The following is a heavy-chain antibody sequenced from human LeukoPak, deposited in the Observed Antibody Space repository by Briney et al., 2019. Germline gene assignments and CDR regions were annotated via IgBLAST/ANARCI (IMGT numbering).Heavy chain of an antibody. CDR2: INHSGST. J-gene: IGHJ4*02. Sequence: PSETLSLTCSVSGDSITGTRVHWSWIRQPPGKGLKWIGEINHSGSTNYNPSLKSRVTISVDTSKNQFSLRLSSVTAADTAVYYCERGIGAFDYWGQGTLVTVSS. CDR3: ERGIGAFDY. V-gene: IGHV4-34*01. CDR1: GDSITGTRVH.